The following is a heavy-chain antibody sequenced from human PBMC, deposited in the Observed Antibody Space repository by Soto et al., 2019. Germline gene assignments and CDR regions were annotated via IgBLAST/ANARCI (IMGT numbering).Heavy chain of an antibody. CDR1: GFTFSSYG. CDR2: ISYDGSNK. J-gene: IGHJ6*03. Sequence: GGSLRLSCAASGFTFSSYGMHWVRQAPGKGLDWVAVISYDGSNKYYADSVKGRFTISRDNSKNTLYLQMNSLRAEDTAVYYCAKPYYSYYYYMDVWGKGTTVTVSS. V-gene: IGHV3-30*18. CDR3: AKPYYSYYYYMDV.